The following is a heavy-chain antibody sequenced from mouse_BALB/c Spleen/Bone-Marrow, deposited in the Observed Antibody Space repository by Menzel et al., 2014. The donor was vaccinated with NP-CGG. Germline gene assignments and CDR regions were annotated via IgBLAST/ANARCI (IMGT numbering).Heavy chain of an antibody. J-gene: IGHJ4*01. D-gene: IGHD3-2*02. V-gene: IGHV1-18*01. CDR1: GYSFTGYY. CDR3: TRSGYGNYYAMDY. CDR2: VNPNNGGT. Sequence: EVQLQQSGPDLVKPGASVKISCKASGYSFTGYYMDWVKQSHGKSLEWIGRVNPNNGGTTYNEKFKGKATLTVDTSSSTAYMQLSSLTSEDSAVYYCTRSGYGNYYAMDYWGQGTSVTVSS.